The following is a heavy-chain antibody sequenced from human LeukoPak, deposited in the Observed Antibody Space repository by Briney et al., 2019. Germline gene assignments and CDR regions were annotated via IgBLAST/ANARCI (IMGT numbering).Heavy chain of an antibody. D-gene: IGHD5-18*01. V-gene: IGHV4-59*12. Sequence: SETLSLTCTVSGGSISSYYWSWIRQPPGKGLEWVGYIYHSGSTYYNPSLKSRVTISVDRSKNQFSLKLSPVTAADTAVYYCARRITPVWIQLWSNTDDAFDIWGQGTMVTVSS. J-gene: IGHJ3*02. CDR2: IYHSGST. CDR3: ARRITPVWIQLWSNTDDAFDI. CDR1: GGSISSYY.